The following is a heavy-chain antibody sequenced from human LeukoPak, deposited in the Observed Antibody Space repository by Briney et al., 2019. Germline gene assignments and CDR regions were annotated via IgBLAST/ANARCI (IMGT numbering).Heavy chain of an antibody. D-gene: IGHD2-15*01. CDR2: IYYSGST. V-gene: IGHV4-59*01. CDR3: ARDVGGWFDP. CDR1: GGSISSYY. J-gene: IGHJ5*02. Sequence: SETLSLTCTVSGGSISSYYWSWIRQPPGKGLEWIGYIYYSGSTNYNPSLKSRVTISVDTSKNQFSLKLSPVTAADTAVYYCARDVGGWFDPWGQGTLVTVSS.